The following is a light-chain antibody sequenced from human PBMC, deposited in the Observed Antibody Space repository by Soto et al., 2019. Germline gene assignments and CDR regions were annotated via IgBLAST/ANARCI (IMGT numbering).Light chain of an antibody. CDR2: EVT. V-gene: IGLV2-14*01. J-gene: IGLJ1*01. Sequence: QSVLTRPASVSGSPGQSITISCTGTSSGVGRYNYVSWYQQYPGRAPKLIIYEVTNRPSGVSDRFSGSKSGNVASLTISGPQAADEADYYCGSYTSTYVRIFGTGTKVTV. CDR1: SSGVGRYNY. CDR3: GSYTSTYVRI.